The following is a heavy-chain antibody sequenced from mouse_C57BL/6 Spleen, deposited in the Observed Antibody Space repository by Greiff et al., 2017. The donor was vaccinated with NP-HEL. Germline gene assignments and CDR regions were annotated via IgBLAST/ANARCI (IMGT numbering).Heavy chain of an antibody. J-gene: IGHJ4*01. Sequence: EVQLQQSGHELVKPGASVKISCKASGYSFTDYNMNWVKQSNGKSLEWIGVINPNYGTTSYNQKLKGKATLTVDHSSSTAYMQLNSLKSEDSAVYYGARSIYDVYYGPMHYWGQGTSVTVSS. CDR2: INPNYGTT. CDR3: ARSIYDVYYGPMHY. V-gene: IGHV1-39*01. CDR1: GYSFTDYN. D-gene: IGHD2-3*01.